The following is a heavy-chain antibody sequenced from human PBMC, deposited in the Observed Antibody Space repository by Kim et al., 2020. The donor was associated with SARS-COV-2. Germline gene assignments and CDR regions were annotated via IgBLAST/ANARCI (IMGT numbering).Heavy chain of an antibody. D-gene: IGHD3-3*01. V-gene: IGHV4-39*01. J-gene: IGHJ3*02. Sequence: LKSRVTISVDTSKDQFSLKLSSVTAADTAVYYCARRPFTIFGVGDAFDIWGQGTMVTVSS. CDR3: ARRPFTIFGVGDAFDI.